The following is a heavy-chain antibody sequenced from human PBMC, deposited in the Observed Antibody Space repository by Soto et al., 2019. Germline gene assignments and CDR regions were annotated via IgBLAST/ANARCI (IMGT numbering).Heavy chain of an antibody. D-gene: IGHD3-3*01. J-gene: IGHJ6*02. CDR3: ARTRSSKRLRFLEWSSRRYSMDV. CDR2: INHSGST. Sequence: PSETLSLTCAVYGGSFSGYYWSWIRQPPGKGLEWIGEINHSGSTNYNPSLKSRVTISVDTSKNQFSLKLSSVTAADSAVYYCARTRSSKRLRFLEWSSRRYSMDVWGPGTTVTVSS. CDR1: GGSFSGYY. V-gene: IGHV4-34*01.